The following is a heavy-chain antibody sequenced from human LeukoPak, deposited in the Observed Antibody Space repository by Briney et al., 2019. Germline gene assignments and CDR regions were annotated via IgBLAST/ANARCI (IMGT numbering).Heavy chain of an antibody. CDR3: ARANWGGYFDY. D-gene: IGHD7-27*01. CDR2: IYYSGST. J-gene: IGHJ4*02. V-gene: IGHV4-30-4*08. Sequence: SETLSLTCTVFGGSISSGDYYWSWIRQPPGKGLEWIGYIYYSGSTYYNPSLKSRVTISVDTSKNQFSLKLSSVTAADTAVYYCARANWGGYFDYWGQGTLVTVSS. CDR1: GGSISSGDYY.